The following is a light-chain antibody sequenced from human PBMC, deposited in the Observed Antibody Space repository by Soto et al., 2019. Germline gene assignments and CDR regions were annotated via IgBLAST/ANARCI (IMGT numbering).Light chain of an antibody. CDR1: TGAVTSGFY. J-gene: IGLJ1*01. CDR3: LVFWGGGRV. V-gene: IGLV7-43*01. CDR2: STS. Sequence: QAVVTQEPSLTVSPGWTVTLTCASGTGAVTSGFYTSWFQQKPGQSPRALIYSTSKKHSWTPARFSGSLIGGKAALTLSGVQPEDESDYYCLVFWGGGRVFGNGTKVTVL.